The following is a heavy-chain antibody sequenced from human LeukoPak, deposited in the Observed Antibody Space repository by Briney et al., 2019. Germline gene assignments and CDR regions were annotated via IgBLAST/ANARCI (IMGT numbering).Heavy chain of an antibody. V-gene: IGHV3-30*02. D-gene: IGHD2-21*01. CDR2: IRYDGSSK. J-gene: IGHJ4*02. CDR3: ANAYCGGDCYFLWY. Sequence: GGSLRLSCAASGFTFSSYGMHWVRQAPGKGLEWVAFIRYDGSSKYYADSVKGRFTISRDNSKNTLYLQMNSLRAEDTAVYYCANAYCGGDCYFLWYWGQGTLVTVSS. CDR1: GFTFSSYG.